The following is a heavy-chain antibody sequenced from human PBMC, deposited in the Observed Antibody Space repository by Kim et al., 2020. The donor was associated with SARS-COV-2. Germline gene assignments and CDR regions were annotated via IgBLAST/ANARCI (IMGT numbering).Heavy chain of an antibody. V-gene: IGHV1-18*01. CDR2: ISAYNGNT. CDR3: ARDPYTVTGGQYYYYYGMDV. J-gene: IGHJ6*02. D-gene: IGHD4-17*01. Sequence: ASVKVSCKASGYTFTSYGISWVRQAPGQGLEWMGWISAYNGNTNYAQKLQGRVTMTTDTSTSTAYMELRSLRSDDTAVYYCARDPYTVTGGQYYYYYGMDVWGQGTTVTVSS. CDR1: GYTFTSYG.